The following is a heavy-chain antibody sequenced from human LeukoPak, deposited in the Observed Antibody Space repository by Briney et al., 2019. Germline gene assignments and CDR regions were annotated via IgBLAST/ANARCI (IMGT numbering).Heavy chain of an antibody. CDR2: ISYDGSNK. CDR1: GFTFSSYA. CDR3: ATVTVTTEKLKDDY. Sequence: GGSLRLSCAASGFTFSSYAMHWVRQAPGKGLEWVAVISYDGSNKYYADSVKGRFTISRDNAKNTLYLQMNSLRAEDTAVYYCATVTVTTEKLKDDYWGQGTLVTVSS. V-gene: IGHV3-30-3*01. D-gene: IGHD4-11*01. J-gene: IGHJ4*02.